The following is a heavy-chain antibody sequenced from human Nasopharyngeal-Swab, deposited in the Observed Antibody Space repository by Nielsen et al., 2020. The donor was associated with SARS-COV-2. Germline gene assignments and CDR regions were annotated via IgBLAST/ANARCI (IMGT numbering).Heavy chain of an antibody. D-gene: IGHD3-16*02. CDR3: ARLYDYVWGSYRYTSVVGAFDI. CDR1: GGSFSGYY. CDR2: IYYSGST. J-gene: IGHJ3*02. V-gene: IGHV4-59*01. Sequence: GSLRLSCAVYGGSFSGYYWSWIRQPPGKGLEWIGYIYYSGSTNYNPSLKSRVTISVDTSKNQFSLKLSSVTAADAAVYYCARLYDYVWGSYRYTSVVGAFDIWGQGTMVTVSS.